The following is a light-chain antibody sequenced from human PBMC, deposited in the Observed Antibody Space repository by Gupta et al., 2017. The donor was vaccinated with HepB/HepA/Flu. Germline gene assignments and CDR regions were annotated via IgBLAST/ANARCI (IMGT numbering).Light chain of an antibody. CDR2: QDS. CDR1: NLGDKY. V-gene: IGLV3-1*01. CDR3: QAWDSSNLV. J-gene: IGLJ2*01. Sequence: SYELTQPPSVSVSPGQTASITCSGDNLGDKYACWYKQKPGQYPVLVIYQDSKRPSGIPERFSGSNAGNTATLTISGTQAMDEDDYYCQAWDSSNLVFGGGTKLTVL.